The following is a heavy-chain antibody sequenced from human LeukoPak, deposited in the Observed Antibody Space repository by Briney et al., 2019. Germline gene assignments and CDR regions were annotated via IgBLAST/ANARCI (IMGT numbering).Heavy chain of an antibody. CDR2: ISGSGGST. J-gene: IGHJ4*02. CDR1: GFTFSNYW. Sequence: GGSLRLSCAASGFTFSNYWMHWVRQAPGKGLEWVSAISGSGGSTYYADSVKGRFTISRDNSKNTLYLQMNSLRAEDTAVYYCANLVRGNYWGQGTLVTVSS. CDR3: ANLVRGNY. D-gene: IGHD3-10*01. V-gene: IGHV3-23*01.